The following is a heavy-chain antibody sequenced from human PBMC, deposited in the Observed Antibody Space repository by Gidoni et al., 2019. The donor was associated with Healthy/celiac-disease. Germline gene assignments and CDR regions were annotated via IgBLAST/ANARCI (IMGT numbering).Heavy chain of an antibody. CDR3: TGDYGSLS. CDR2: IRSKAYGGST. Sequence: EVQLVESGGGLVQPGRSLSVSCTASGFTFGDYAMSWFRQAPGKGLEWVGFIRSKAYGGSTEYAASVKGRFTISRDDSKSIAYLQMNSLKTEDTAVYYCTGDYGSLSWGQGTLVTVSS. V-gene: IGHV3-49*03. D-gene: IGHD3-10*01. J-gene: IGHJ5*02. CDR1: GFTFGDYA.